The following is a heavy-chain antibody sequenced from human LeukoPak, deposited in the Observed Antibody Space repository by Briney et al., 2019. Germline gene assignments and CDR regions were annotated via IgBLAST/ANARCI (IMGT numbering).Heavy chain of an antibody. D-gene: IGHD3-22*01. CDR3: ARDRNNYDTSGYYFAN. Sequence: PSETLSLTCTVSGGSVSSGSYYWSWIRRPPGKGLEWIGYIYYSGSTNYNPSLKSRVTIPADPSKNQFSLKLSSVTAADTAVYYCARDRNNYDTSGYYFANWGQGTLVTVSS. V-gene: IGHV4-61*01. J-gene: IGHJ4*02. CDR1: GGSVSSGSYY. CDR2: IYYSGST.